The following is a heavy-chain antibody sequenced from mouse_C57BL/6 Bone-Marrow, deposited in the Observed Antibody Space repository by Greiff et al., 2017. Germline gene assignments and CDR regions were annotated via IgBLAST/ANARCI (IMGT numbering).Heavy chain of an antibody. Sequence: VQLQQSGAELARPGASVKLSCKASGYTFTSYGISWVKQRTGQGLEWIGEIYPRSGNTYYNEKFKGKATLTADKSYSTAYMELRSLTSEDSAVYFCARYGNYWYFDVWGTGTTVTVSS. D-gene: IGHD2-1*01. J-gene: IGHJ1*03. CDR3: ARYGNYWYFDV. CDR1: GYTFTSYG. CDR2: IYPRSGNT. V-gene: IGHV1-81*01.